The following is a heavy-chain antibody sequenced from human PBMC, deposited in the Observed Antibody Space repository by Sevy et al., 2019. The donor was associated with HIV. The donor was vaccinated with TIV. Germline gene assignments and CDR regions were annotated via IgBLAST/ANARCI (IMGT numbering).Heavy chain of an antibody. CDR3: ARDLNNAGYSDWLLSYYFDY. J-gene: IGHJ4*02. CDR2: IWYDGSNK. V-gene: IGHV3-33*01. CDR1: GFTFSSYG. D-gene: IGHD3-9*01. Sequence: GGCLRLSCAASGFTFSSYGMNWVRQAPGKGLEWVAVIWYDGSNKYYADSVKGRFTISRDNSKNTLYLQMNSLRAEDTAVYYCARDLNNAGYSDWLLSYYFDYWGQGTLVTVSS.